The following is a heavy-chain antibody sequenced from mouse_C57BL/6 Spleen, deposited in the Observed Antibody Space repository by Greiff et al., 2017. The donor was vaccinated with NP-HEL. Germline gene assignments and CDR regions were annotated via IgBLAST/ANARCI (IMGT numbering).Heavy chain of an antibody. V-gene: IGHV1-26*01. CDR3: ARKGTAYDYPRDYAMDY. J-gene: IGHJ4*01. CDR2: INPNNGGT. Sequence: VQLQQSGPELVKPGASVKISCKASGYTFTDYYMNWVKQSHGKSLEWIGDINPNNGGTSYNQKFKGKATLTVDKSSSTAYMELRSLTSGDSAVYYCARKGTAYDYPRDYAMDYWGQGTSVTVSS. CDR1: GYTFTDYY. D-gene: IGHD2-4*01.